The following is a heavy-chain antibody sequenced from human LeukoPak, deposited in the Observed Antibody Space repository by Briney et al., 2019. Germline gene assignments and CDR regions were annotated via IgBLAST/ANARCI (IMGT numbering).Heavy chain of an antibody. CDR1: GFTFSSYA. J-gene: IGHJ4*02. CDR3: ARDEDSSVIRRFDS. D-gene: IGHD2-21*01. CDR2: ISASGAST. V-gene: IGHV3-23*01. Sequence: PGGSLRLSCAASGFTFSSYAMSWVRQAPGKGLEWVSSISASGASTYYAGSVKGRFSISRDNSKNTLFLQVNSLGAEDTAVYFCARDEDSSVIRRFDSWGQGTMVTVSS.